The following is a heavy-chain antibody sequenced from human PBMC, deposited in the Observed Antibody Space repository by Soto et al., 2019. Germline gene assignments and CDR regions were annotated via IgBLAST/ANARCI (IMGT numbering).Heavy chain of an antibody. CDR1: GVSVNSDNYY. V-gene: IGHV4-61*03. CDR3: AREYSNSPEAFDF. D-gene: IGHD6-6*01. Sequence: PSETLSLTCTVSGVSVNSDNYYWSWIRQPPGKGLEWIGHIYNTGSTTYNPSLKSRVTISLDTSRNHFSLSLNSVTAADTAVFYCAREYSNSPEAFDFWGRGTLVTSPQ. CDR2: IYNTGST. J-gene: IGHJ4*02.